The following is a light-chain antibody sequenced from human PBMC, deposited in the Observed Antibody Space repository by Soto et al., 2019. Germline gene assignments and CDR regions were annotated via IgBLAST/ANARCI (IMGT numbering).Light chain of an antibody. CDR3: SSYTGSSTLV. J-gene: IGLJ2*01. Sequence: QSALTQPASVSGSPGQSITISCTGTSSDVGGYKYVSWYQQHPGKAPKLMIYDVTNRPSGVSNRFSGSKSGNTASLTISGLQADDEADYYCSSYTGSSTLVFGGGTKLTVL. V-gene: IGLV2-14*03. CDR1: SSDVGGYKY. CDR2: DVT.